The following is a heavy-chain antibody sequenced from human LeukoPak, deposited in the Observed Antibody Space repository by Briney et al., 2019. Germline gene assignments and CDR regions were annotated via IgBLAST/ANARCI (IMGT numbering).Heavy chain of an antibody. CDR1: GGTISSYY. V-gene: IGHV4-4*07. Sequence: SETLSLTCTVCGGTISSYYWSWIRQPAGKGLEWIGRIYISGSTNYNPSLKSRVTMSVDTSKNQFSLKLSSVTAADTAVYYCARRDTIVGATKFDYWGQGTLVTVSS. CDR2: IYISGST. CDR3: ARRDTIVGATKFDY. D-gene: IGHD1-26*01. J-gene: IGHJ4*02.